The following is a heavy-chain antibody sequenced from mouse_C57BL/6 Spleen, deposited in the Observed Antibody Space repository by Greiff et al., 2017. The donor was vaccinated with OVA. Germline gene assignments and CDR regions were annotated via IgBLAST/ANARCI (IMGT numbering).Heavy chain of an antibody. Sequence: EVQLVESGGGLVKPGGSLKLSCAASGFTFSDYGMHWVRQAPEKGLEWVAYISSGSSTIYYADTVKGRFPISRANATNTLFLQMTSLRSEDTAMYYCARYNHDSSHYYAIDYWGQGTTVTVSS. J-gene: IGHJ4*01. V-gene: IGHV5-17*01. CDR3: ARYNHDSSHYYAIDY. CDR2: ISSGSSTI. CDR1: GFTFSDYG. D-gene: IGHD1-1*01.